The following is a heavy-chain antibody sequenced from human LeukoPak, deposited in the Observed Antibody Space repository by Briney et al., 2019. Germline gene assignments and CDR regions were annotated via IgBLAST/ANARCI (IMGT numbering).Heavy chain of an antibody. Sequence: SETLSLTCTVSGGSISSYYWSWIRQPPGKGLEWIGYIYYSGSTNYNPSLKSRVTISVDTSKNQFSLKLSSVTAADTAVYYCARGSDDSSGYSVAFDIWGQGTMVTVSS. V-gene: IGHV4-59*08. CDR2: IYYSGST. J-gene: IGHJ3*02. CDR3: ARGSDDSSGYSVAFDI. D-gene: IGHD3-22*01. CDR1: GGSISSYY.